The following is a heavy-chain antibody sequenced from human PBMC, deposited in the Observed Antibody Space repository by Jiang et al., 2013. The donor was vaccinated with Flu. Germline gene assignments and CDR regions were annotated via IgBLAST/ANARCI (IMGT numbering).Heavy chain of an antibody. Sequence: GGTFSSYAISWVRQAPGQGLEWMGGIIPIFGTANYAQKFQGRVTITADESTSTAYMELSSLRSEDTAVYYCATLVVPAAYWYFDLWGRGTLVTVSS. J-gene: IGHJ2*01. CDR3: ATLVVPAAYWYFDL. CDR2: IIPIFGTA. D-gene: IGHD2-2*01. V-gene: IGHV1-69*01. CDR1: GGTFSSYA.